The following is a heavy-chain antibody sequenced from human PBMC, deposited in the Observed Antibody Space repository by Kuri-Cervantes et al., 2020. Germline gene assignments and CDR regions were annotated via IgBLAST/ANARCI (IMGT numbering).Heavy chain of an antibody. J-gene: IGHJ3*01. CDR1: GFTFSSYS. CDR2: ISSSSSYI. V-gene: IGHV3-21*03. CDR3: TISAGDDLYDDAFDF. D-gene: IGHD1-1*01. Sequence: GESLKISCAASGFTFSSYSMNWVRQAPGKGLEWVSSISSSSSYIYYADSVKGRFTISRDDSKNTLYLQMNSLKTEDTALYYCTISAGDDLYDDAFDFWGQGTMVTVSS.